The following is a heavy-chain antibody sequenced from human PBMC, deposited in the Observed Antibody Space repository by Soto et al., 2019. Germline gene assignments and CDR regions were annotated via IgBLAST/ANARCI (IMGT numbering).Heavy chain of an antibody. J-gene: IGHJ6*03. CDR2: TYYKSKWYN. V-gene: IGHV6-1*01. CDR1: GDSVSSNSAA. D-gene: IGHD1-1*01. CDR3: ARGSWDDVSGHYYMDV. Sequence: PSQTLSLTCDISGDSVSSNSAAWNWIWQTPSRGLEWLGRTYYKSKWYNNYALSVQSRITVNPDTSKNQFSLQLNSVTPEDTAVYYCARGSWDDVSGHYYMDVWGKGTTVTVSS.